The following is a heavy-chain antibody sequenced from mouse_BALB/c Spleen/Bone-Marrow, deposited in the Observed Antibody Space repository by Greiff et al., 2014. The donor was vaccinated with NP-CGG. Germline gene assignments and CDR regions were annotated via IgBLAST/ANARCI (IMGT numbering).Heavy chain of an antibody. V-gene: IGHV1-54*01. J-gene: IGHJ2*01. CDR2: INPGSGGA. CDR3: ARFGRYYFDY. Sequence: QVQLKESGAELVRPGTAVNVSCKASGYAFTNYLIEWVKQRPGQGLGWIGVINPGSGGANYNEKFKGKATLTADKSSSTAYMQLSSLTSDDSAVYFCARFGRYYFDYWGQGTTLTVSS. CDR1: GYAFTNYL.